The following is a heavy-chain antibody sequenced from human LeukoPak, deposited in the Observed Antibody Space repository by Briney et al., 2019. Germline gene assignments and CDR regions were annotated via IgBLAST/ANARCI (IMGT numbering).Heavy chain of an antibody. D-gene: IGHD3-10*01. Sequence: AGGSLRLSCAASGFTFSSYAMSWVRQAPGKGLEWVSAISGSGGSTYYADSVKGRFTISRDNSKNTLYLQMNSLRAEDTAVYYCARGTYYYGSGSLIWGQGTLVTVSS. CDR2: ISGSGGST. V-gene: IGHV3-23*01. CDR1: GFTFSSYA. J-gene: IGHJ4*02. CDR3: ARGTYYYGSGSLI.